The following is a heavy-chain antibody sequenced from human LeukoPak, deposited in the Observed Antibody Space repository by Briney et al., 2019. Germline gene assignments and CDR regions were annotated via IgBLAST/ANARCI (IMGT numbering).Heavy chain of an antibody. CDR1: GGSISSGGYS. CDR3: ARETGSGRVLY. Sequence: SQTLSLTCAVSGGSISSGGYSWSWIRQPPGKGLEWIGYIYHSGSTYYNPSLKSRVTISVDRSKNQFSLKLSSVTAADTAVYYCARETGSGRVLYWGQGTLVTVSS. CDR2: IYHSGST. V-gene: IGHV4-30-2*01. J-gene: IGHJ4*02. D-gene: IGHD2-15*01.